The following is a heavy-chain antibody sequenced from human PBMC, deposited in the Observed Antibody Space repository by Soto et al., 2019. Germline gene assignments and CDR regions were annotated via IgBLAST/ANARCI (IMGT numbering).Heavy chain of an antibody. J-gene: IGHJ6*01. CDR2: ILNDGSNR. CDR3: ARDDEYSGNGRDV. D-gene: IGHD3-10*01. Sequence: QVQLVESGGGVVQPGRSLRLSCAASEFTFSNYGMHWVRQAPGKGLVWVAVILNDGSNRYHADSVKDRFTISRDNSMNTLYFQMNSLRAEEPAVYYCARDDEYSGNGRDVWGQGSKVTVSP. CDR1: EFTFSNYG. V-gene: IGHV3-33*01.